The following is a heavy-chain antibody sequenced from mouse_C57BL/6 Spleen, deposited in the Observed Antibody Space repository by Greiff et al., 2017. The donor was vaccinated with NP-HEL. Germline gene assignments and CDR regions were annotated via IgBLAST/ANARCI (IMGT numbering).Heavy chain of an antibody. CDR3: ARDGKGYYYAMDY. J-gene: IGHJ4*01. CDR2: IDPSDSET. Sequence: VQLQQPGAELVRPGSSVKLSCKASGYTFTSYWMHWVKQRPIQGLEWIGNIDPSDSETHYNQKFKDKATLTVDKSSSTAYMQLSSLTSEDSAVYYCARDGKGYYYAMDYWGQGTSVTVSS. CDR1: GYTFTSYW. D-gene: IGHD2-3*01. V-gene: IGHV1-52*01.